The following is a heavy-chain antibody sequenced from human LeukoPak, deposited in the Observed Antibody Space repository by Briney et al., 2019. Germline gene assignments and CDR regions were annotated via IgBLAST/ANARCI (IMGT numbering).Heavy chain of an antibody. Sequence: GGSLRLSCAASGFTFSSYAMSWVRQAPGKGLEWVSAISGSGGSTYYADSVKGRFTISRDNSKNTLYLQMNSLRAEGTAVYYCAKTPDYDFWSGNFDYWGQGTLVTVSS. J-gene: IGHJ4*02. V-gene: IGHV3-23*01. CDR3: AKTPDYDFWSGNFDY. CDR2: ISGSGGST. D-gene: IGHD3-3*01. CDR1: GFTFSSYA.